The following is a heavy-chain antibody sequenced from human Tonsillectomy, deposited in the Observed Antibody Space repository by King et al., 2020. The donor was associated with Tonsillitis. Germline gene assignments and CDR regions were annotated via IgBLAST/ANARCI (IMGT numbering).Heavy chain of an antibody. CDR2: IIPFFGTA. Sequence: QLVQSGAAVKKPGSSVKVSCKASGGTFSTYAISWVRQAPGQGLEWMGGIIPFFGTANYAQLFQGRVTITADESTSTAYMELSGLRSKDTAVYYCAACRDGYNCVFDNWGQGTMVTVSS. D-gene: IGHD5-24*01. CDR3: AACRDGYNCVFDN. CDR1: GGTFSTYA. V-gene: IGHV1-69*01. J-gene: IGHJ3*02.